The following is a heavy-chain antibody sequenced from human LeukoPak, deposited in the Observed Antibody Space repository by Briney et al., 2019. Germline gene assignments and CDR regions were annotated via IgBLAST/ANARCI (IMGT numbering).Heavy chain of an antibody. CDR3: ARDRAKSSGSYESFDY. CDR2: INHSGST. Sequence: SETLSLTSAGYGGSFSGYYWSWIRQPPGKGLEWIWEINHSGSTNYNPSLKSRVTISVDTSKNQFSLKLSSVTAADTAVYYCARDRAKSSGSYESFDYWGQGTLVTVSS. CDR1: GGSFSGYY. J-gene: IGHJ4*02. D-gene: IGHD1-26*01. V-gene: IGHV4-34*01.